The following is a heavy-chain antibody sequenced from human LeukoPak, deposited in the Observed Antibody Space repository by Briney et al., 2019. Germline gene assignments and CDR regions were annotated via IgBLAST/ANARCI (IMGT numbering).Heavy chain of an antibody. Sequence: SETLSLTCTVSGGSISSSSYSWGWMRQPPGKGLEWIGRIYYSGSTYYNPSLQSQVTITVDTSNNQFSLKLSSVTAADTAVYYCARLLPGVAQDWFDPWGQGTPVTVSS. CDR3: ARLLPGVAQDWFDP. CDR1: GGSISSSSYS. D-gene: IGHD3-3*01. J-gene: IGHJ5*02. V-gene: IGHV4-39*01. CDR2: IYYSGST.